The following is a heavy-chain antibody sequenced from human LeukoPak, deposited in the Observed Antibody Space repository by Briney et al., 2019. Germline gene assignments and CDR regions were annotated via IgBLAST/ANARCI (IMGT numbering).Heavy chain of an antibody. D-gene: IGHD6-13*01. CDR2: IKQDGSEE. CDR3: ARSRRVAAAGRYYYYYMDV. CDR1: GFTFSTFG. V-gene: IGHV3-7*01. Sequence: GGSLRLSCATAGFTFSTFGIHRVRQAPGKGLEWVANIKQDGSEEYYVDSVKGRFTISRDNAKNSLYLQMNSLRAEDTAVYYCARSRRVAAAGRYYYYYMDVWGKGTTVTVSS. J-gene: IGHJ6*03.